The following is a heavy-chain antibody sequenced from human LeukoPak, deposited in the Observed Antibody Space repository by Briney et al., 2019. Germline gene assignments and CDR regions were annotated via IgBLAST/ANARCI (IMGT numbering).Heavy chain of an antibody. D-gene: IGHD3-16*01. Sequence: ASVKVSCKASGFTSTNFAVQWVRQARGQRLEWIGWIIVGSGATKCAQDFQERVTITRDLSTSTLYMELRSLTSGDTAVYYCAADLSNPRMGASYLDSWGQGTLVTVSS. CDR2: IIVGSGAT. J-gene: IGHJ4*02. CDR3: AADLSNPRMGASYLDS. CDR1: GFTSTNFA. V-gene: IGHV1-58*01.